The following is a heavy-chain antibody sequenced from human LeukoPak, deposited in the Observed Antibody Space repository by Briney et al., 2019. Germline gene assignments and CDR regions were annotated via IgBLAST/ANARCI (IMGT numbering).Heavy chain of an antibody. D-gene: IGHD3-16*01. V-gene: IGHV5-51*01. J-gene: IGHJ4*02. CDR3: ARHYYDYVWGSYGIDY. CDR2: IYPGDSDT. Sequence: GESLKISCKGSGYSFTKYWIAWVRQMPGKGLECMGIIYPGDSDTRYSPSFQGQVTISADKSISTAYLQWSSLKASDTAMYYCARHYYDYVWGSYGIDYWGQGTLVTVSS. CDR1: GYSFTKYW.